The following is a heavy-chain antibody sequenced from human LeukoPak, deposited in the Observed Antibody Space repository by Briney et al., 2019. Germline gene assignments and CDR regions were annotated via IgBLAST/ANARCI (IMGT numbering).Heavy chain of an antibody. CDR1: GFTFSSYG. D-gene: IGHD2-2*01. V-gene: IGHV3-23*01. CDR2: ISSSGGST. Sequence: GGSLRLSCAASGFTFSSYGMSWVRQAPGKGLEWVSAISSSGGSTYYADSVKGRFTISRDNSKNTLYLQMNSLRAEDTAVYYCAKMVEVPPARKPYMDVWGKGTTVTVSS. CDR3: AKMVEVPPARKPYMDV. J-gene: IGHJ6*03.